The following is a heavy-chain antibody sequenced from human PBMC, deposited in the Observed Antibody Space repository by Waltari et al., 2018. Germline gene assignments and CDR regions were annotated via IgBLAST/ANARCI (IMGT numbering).Heavy chain of an antibody. J-gene: IGHJ4*02. V-gene: IGHV1-69*08. CDR2: IIPIFGTA. D-gene: IGHD6-19*01. CDR3: ARGASYSSGWYPLYYFDY. CDR1: GGTFSSYA. Sequence: QVQLVQSGAEVKKPGSSVKVSCKASGGTFSSYAISWVRQAPGQGLEWMGRIIPIFGTANYAQKFQGRVTITADKSTSTAYMELSSLRSEDTAVYYCARGASYSSGWYPLYYFDYWGQGTLVTVSS.